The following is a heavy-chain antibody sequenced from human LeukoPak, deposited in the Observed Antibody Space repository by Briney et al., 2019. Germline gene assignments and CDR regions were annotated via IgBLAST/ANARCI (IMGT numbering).Heavy chain of an antibody. J-gene: IGHJ4*02. CDR2: IYYSGST. D-gene: IGHD5-12*01. CDR1: GGSISSYY. Sequence: SETLSLTCTVSGGSISSYYWSWIRQPPGKGLEWIGYIYYSGSTNYNPSLKSRVTISVDTSKNQFSLKLSSVTAADTAVYYCARAGYSGYDYFDYWGQGTLVTVSS. V-gene: IGHV4-59*12. CDR3: ARAGYSGYDYFDY.